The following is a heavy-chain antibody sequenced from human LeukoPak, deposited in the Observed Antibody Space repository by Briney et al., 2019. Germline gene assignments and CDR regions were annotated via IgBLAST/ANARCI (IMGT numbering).Heavy chain of an antibody. Sequence: GGSLRLSCAASGFTFRDYWMSWVRQAPGKGLEWVANIKEDGSEKHYVDSVKGRFTISRDNAKNSLYLQSLYLQMNSLRAKDTAVYYCARAHYSSFDYWGQGTLVTVSS. CDR1: GFTFRDYW. J-gene: IGHJ4*02. V-gene: IGHV3-7*01. CDR3: ARAHYSSFDY. D-gene: IGHD3-22*01. CDR2: IKEDGSEK.